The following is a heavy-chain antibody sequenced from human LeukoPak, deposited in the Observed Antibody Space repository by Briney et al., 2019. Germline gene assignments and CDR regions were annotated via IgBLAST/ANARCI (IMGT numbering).Heavy chain of an antibody. CDR3: ARAPGISSSTSCFGY. J-gene: IGHJ4*02. V-gene: IGHV3-23*01. Sequence: GGSLRPSCAASGFTFSSYAMSWVRQAPGKGLEWVSAISGSGGSTYYADSVKGRFTISRDNSKNTLYLQMNSLRAEDTAVYYCARAPGISSSTSCFGYWGQGTLVTVSS. CDR2: ISGSGGST. D-gene: IGHD2-2*01. CDR1: GFTFSSYA.